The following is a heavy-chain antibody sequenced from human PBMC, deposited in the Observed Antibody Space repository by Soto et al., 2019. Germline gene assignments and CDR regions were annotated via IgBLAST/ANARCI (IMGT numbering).Heavy chain of an antibody. V-gene: IGHV3-74*01. CDR2: INSDGSST. CDR3: ARAGPRGIVVVTAIFDY. J-gene: IGHJ4*02. CDR1: AVTFSTCG. Sequence: RDLRVSYAASAVTFSTCGMHVVRQAPGKGLVWVSRINSDGSSTSYADSVKGRFTISRDNAKNTLYLQMNSLRAEDTAVYYCARAGPRGIVVVTAIFDYWGQGT. D-gene: IGHD2-21*02.